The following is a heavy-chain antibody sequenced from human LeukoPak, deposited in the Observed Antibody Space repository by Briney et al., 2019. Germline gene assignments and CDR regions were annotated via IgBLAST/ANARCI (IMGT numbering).Heavy chain of an antibody. J-gene: IGHJ4*02. CDR2: IYYSGST. CDR1: GGSISSYY. Sequence: SSETLSLTCTVSGGSISSYYWSWIRQPPEKGLEWIGYIYYSGSTNYNPSLKSRVTISVDTSKNQFSLKLSSVTAADTAVYYCARAYKIPAFDYWGQGTLVTVSS. D-gene: IGHD5-24*01. V-gene: IGHV4-59*01. CDR3: ARAYKIPAFDY.